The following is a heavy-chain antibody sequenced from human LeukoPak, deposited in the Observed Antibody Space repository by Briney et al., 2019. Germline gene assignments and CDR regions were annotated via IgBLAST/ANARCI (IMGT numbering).Heavy chain of an antibody. CDR3: ARDLRSGYGGSY. CDR2: IYYSGST. J-gene: IGHJ4*02. CDR1: GGSIISNSYY. D-gene: IGHD4-23*01. Sequence: SETLSLTCTVSGGSIISNSYYWGWIRQPPGKGLEWIGSIYYSGSTYYNPSLKSRVTISVDTSKNQFSLKLSSVTAADTAVYYCARDLRSGYGGSYWGQGTLVTVSS. V-gene: IGHV4-39*07.